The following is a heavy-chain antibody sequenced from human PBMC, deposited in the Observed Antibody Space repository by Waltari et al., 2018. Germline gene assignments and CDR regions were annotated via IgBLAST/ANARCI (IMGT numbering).Heavy chain of an antibody. CDR2: INSDGSST. CDR3: ATCYYYDSSGNYYVSDY. D-gene: IGHD3-22*01. CDR1: GITFSRYW. V-gene: IGHV3-74*01. Sequence: EVQLVESGGGLVQPGGSLRLSCAASGITFSRYWMHWVRQAPGKGLVWVSRINSDGSSTSYADSVKGQFTISRDNAKNTLYLQMNSLRAEDTAVYYCATCYYYDSSGNYYVSDYWGQGTLVTVSS. J-gene: IGHJ4*02.